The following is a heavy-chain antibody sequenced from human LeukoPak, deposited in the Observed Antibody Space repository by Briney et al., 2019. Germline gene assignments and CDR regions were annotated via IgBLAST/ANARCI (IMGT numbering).Heavy chain of an antibody. Sequence: GGSLRLSCAASGFTFSTYSMNWVRQAPGKGLEWVSSIGSSSSYIYYADSVKGRFTISRDNPKNSLYLQMNSLRAEDTAVYYCASTFYDSSGYYYDYYYYYMDVWGKGTTVTVSS. CDR2: IGSSSSYI. V-gene: IGHV3-21*01. J-gene: IGHJ6*03. D-gene: IGHD3-22*01. CDR1: GFTFSTYS. CDR3: ASTFYDSSGYYYDYYYYYMDV.